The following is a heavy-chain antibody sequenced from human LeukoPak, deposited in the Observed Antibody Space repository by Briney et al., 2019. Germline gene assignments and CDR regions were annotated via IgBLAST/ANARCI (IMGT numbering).Heavy chain of an antibody. V-gene: IGHV3-74*01. J-gene: IGHJ3*01. CDR3: AGVRAGANRAFDV. D-gene: IGHD4/OR15-4a*01. Sequence: GGSLRLSCAASGYTFSRYWMHWVRQAPGEGLVWVSRIDPDDSGSSYADSVKGRFTISRDNAKNTLWLQMNSLRADDTAVYYCAGVRAGANRAFDVWGQGTVVAVSS. CDR1: GYTFSRYW. CDR2: IDPDDSGS.